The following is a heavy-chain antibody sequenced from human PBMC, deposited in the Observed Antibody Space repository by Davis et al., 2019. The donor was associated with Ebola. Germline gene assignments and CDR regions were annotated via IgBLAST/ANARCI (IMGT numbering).Heavy chain of an antibody. CDR3: ASGGYNWNDGGYFDY. CDR2: ISSNGGST. D-gene: IGHD1-20*01. Sequence: PGGSLRLSCAASGFTFSSYAMHWVRQAPGKGLEYVSAISSNGGSTYYANSVKGRFTISRDNSKNTLYLQMGSLRAEDMAVYYCASGGYNWNDGGYFDYWGQGTLVTVSS. V-gene: IGHV3-64*01. J-gene: IGHJ4*02. CDR1: GFTFSSYA.